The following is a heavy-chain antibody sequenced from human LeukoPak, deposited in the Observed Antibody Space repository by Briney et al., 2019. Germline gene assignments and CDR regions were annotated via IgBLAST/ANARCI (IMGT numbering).Heavy chain of an antibody. CDR2: IWYDGSNK. Sequence: RGTLRLSCAASGFTFRSYGMHSGPQAPGNGLECVAVIWYDGSNKYYADSVKGRFTISRDNSKNTLYLQMNSLRAEDTAVYYCAKESVSSFAYMDVWGKGTTVTVSS. V-gene: IGHV3-33*06. D-gene: IGHD2-8*01. CDR1: GFTFRSYG. J-gene: IGHJ6*03. CDR3: AKESVSSFAYMDV.